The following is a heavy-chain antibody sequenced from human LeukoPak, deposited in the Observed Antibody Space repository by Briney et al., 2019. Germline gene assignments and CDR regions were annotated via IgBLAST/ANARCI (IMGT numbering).Heavy chain of an antibody. CDR2: ISSSSSYI. D-gene: IGHD4-17*01. V-gene: IGHV3-21*01. J-gene: IGHJ4*02. CDR1: GFTFSNYS. CDR3: ARFYGDYFLVVDY. Sequence: PGGSLRLSCAASGFTFSNYSMNWVRQAPGKGLEWVSSISSSSSYIYYADSVKGRFTISRDNAKNSLYLQMNSLRAEDTAVYYCARFYGDYFLVVDYWGQGTLVTVSS.